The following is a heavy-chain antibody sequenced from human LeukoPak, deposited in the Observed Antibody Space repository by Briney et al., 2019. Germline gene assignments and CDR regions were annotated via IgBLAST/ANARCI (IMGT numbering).Heavy chain of an antibody. Sequence: GRSLRLSCAGSGFTFSSYGTHWVRQAPGKGLEWVAVTSYDGSNKYYADSVKGRFTISRDNSKNTLYLQMNSLRAEDTAVYHCARDANESSGYLDYWGQGTLVTVSS. CDR1: GFTFSSYG. CDR3: ARDANESSGYLDY. CDR2: TSYDGSNK. J-gene: IGHJ4*02. V-gene: IGHV3-30*03. D-gene: IGHD3-22*01.